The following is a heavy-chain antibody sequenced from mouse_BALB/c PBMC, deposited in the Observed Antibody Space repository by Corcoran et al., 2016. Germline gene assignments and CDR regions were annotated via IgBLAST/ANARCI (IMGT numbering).Heavy chain of an antibody. V-gene: IGHV1-9*01. CDR2: ILPGSGST. J-gene: IGHJ2*01. CDR1: GYTFSSYW. CDR3: ARCGYYDYDGYYFDY. Sequence: QVQLQQSGAELMKPGASVKISCKATGYTFSSYWIEWVKQRPGHGLEWIGEILPGSGSTNYNEKFKGKATFTADTSSNTAYMQLSSLTSEDSAVYYCARCGYYDYDGYYFDYWGQGTTLTVSS. D-gene: IGHD2-4*01.